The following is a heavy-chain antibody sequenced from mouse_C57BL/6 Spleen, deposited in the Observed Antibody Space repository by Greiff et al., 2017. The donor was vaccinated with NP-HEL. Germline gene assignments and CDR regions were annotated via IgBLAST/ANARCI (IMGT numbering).Heavy chain of an antibody. D-gene: IGHD3-1*01. J-gene: IGHJ2*01. V-gene: IGHV5-6*01. CDR1: GFTFSSYG. CDR3: ARPGVSYYFDY. CDR2: ISSGGSYT. Sequence: VQLQESGGDLVKPGGSLKLSCAASGFTFSSYGMSWVRQTPDKRLEWVATISSGGSYTYYPDSVKGRFTISRDNAKNTLYLQMSSLKSEDTAMYYCARPGVSYYFDYWGQGTTLTVSS.